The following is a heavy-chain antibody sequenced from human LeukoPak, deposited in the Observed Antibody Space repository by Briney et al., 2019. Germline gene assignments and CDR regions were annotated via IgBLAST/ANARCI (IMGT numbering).Heavy chain of an antibody. D-gene: IGHD6-13*01. V-gene: IGHV3-30*04. J-gene: IGHJ4*02. CDR3: ARDHSSYSSSWSSLDY. CDR1: GFTFSSYA. CDR2: ISYDGSNK. Sequence: GGSLRLSCAASGFTFSSYAMHWVRQAPGKGLEWVAVISYDGSNKYYADSVKGRFTISRDNSKNTLYLQMNSLRAEDTAVYYCARDHSSYSSSWSSLDYWGQGTLVTVSS.